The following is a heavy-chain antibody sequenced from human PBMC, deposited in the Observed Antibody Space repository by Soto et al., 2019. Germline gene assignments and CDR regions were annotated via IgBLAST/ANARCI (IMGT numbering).Heavy chain of an antibody. Sequence: RASVKVSCKASGYTFTGYYMHWVRQAPGQGLEWMGWINPNSGGTNYAQKFQGRVTMTRDTSISTAYMELSRLRSDDTAVYYCARDPLGSSSKFDYWGQGTLVTVS. D-gene: IGHD6-6*01. CDR1: GYTFTGYY. CDR3: ARDPLGSSSKFDY. J-gene: IGHJ4*02. CDR2: INPNSGGT. V-gene: IGHV1-2*02.